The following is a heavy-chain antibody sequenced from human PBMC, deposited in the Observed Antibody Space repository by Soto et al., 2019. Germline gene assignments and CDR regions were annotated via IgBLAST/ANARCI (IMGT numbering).Heavy chain of an antibody. V-gene: IGHV4-39*01. CDR2: IYYSGST. J-gene: IGHJ4*02. D-gene: IGHD2-21*02. Sequence: PSETLSLTCTVSGCSISSSSYYWGWIRQPPGKGLEWIGSIYYSGSTYYNPSLKSRVTISVDTSKNQFSLKLSSVTAADTAVYYCAIRTYCGGDCYSSDFDYWGQGTLVTVSS. CDR1: GCSISSSSYY. CDR3: AIRTYCGGDCYSSDFDY.